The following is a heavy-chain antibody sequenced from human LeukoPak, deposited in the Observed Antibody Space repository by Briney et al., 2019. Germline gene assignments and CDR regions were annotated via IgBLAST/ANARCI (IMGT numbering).Heavy chain of an antibody. CDR1: GYSISSGYY. J-gene: IGHJ4*02. CDR3: AKDRAKASVGPD. Sequence: PSEPLSLTCTVSGYSISSGYYWGWIRQPPGQGLEGYGDNFHSGNNYYNLTLKSRVTISVDTSKNQFSLKLSSVTAADTAVYYCAKDRAKASVGPDWGQGTLVTVSS. D-gene: IGHD3-10*01. V-gene: IGHV4-38-2*02. CDR2: NFHSGNN.